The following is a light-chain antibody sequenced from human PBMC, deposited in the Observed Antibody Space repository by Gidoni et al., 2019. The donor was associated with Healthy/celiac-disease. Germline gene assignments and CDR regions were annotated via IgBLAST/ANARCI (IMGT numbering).Light chain of an antibody. CDR1: QSVSSSY. CDR2: GAS. CDR3: QQDYNLPPYT. Sequence: PGERVTLSCRASQSVSSSYLTWYQQKPGQAPRLLIYGASTRATSIPARFSGSGSGTDFTLTISSLQPEDFAVYYCQQDYNLPPYTFXQXTKLEIK. V-gene: IGKV3D-7*01. J-gene: IGKJ2*01.